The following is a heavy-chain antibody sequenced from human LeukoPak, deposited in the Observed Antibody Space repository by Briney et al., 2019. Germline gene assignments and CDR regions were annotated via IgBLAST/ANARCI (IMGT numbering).Heavy chain of an antibody. D-gene: IGHD3-9*01. CDR3: ARSRGYFDWLFYFDY. CDR2: IYPGDSDT. CDR1: GYSFSSYW. Sequence: GESLKISCKGSGYSFSSYWIGWVRQMPGKGLEWMGIIYPGDSDTRYSPSFQGQVTISADKSISTAYLQWSSLKASDTAMYYCARSRGYFDWLFYFDYWGQGTLVTVSS. J-gene: IGHJ4*02. V-gene: IGHV5-51*01.